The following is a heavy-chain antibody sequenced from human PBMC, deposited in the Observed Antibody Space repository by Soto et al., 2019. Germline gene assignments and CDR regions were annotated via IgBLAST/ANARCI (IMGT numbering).Heavy chain of an antibody. Sequence: QVQLVQSGAEVKKPGSSVKVSCKASGGTFSSYAISWVRQAPGQGLEWMGGIIPIFGTANYAQKFQGRVTXXADASTRTAYMELSSLRSEDTAVYYCASVRVRFLEWLGSEGWGQGTLVTVSS. D-gene: IGHD3-3*01. CDR2: IIPIFGTA. CDR3: ASVRVRFLEWLGSEG. J-gene: IGHJ4*02. CDR1: GGTFSSYA. V-gene: IGHV1-69*12.